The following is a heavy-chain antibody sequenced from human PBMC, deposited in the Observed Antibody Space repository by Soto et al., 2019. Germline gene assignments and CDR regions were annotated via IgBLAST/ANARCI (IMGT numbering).Heavy chain of an antibody. V-gene: IGHV3-13*01. CDR1: GFTFSSYD. D-gene: IGHD3-22*01. Sequence: EVQLVESGGGLVQPGGSLRLSCAASGFTFSSYDMHWVRQATGKGLEWVSAIGTAGDTYYPGSVKGRFTISRENAKNSLYLQMNSLRAEDTAVYYCAREGYYYDSSAGVTAYYGMDVWGQGTTVTVSS. CDR3: AREGYYYDSSAGVTAYYGMDV. CDR2: IGTAGDT. J-gene: IGHJ6*02.